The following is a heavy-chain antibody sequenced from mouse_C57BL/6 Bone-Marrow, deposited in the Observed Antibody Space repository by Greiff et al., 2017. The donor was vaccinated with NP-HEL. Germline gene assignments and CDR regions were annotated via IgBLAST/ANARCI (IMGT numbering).Heavy chain of an antibody. CDR2: FYPGSGSI. V-gene: IGHV1-62-2*01. D-gene: IGHD2-1*01. Sequence: QVHVKQSGAELVKPGASVKLSCKASGYTFTEYTIHWVKQRSGQGLEWIGWFYPGSGSIKYNEKFKDKATLTADKSSSTVYMELSSLTSEDSAVYFCARHEEGELPQGFAYWGQGTLVTVSA. CDR3: ARHEEGELPQGFAY. CDR1: GYTFTEYT. J-gene: IGHJ3*01.